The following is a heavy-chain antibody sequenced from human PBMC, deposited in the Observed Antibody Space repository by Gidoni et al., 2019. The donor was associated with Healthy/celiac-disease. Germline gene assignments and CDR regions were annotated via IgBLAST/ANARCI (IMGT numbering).Heavy chain of an antibody. CDR1: GFTFGDYA. CDR3: TRDQAIFGVDY. V-gene: IGHV3-49*04. J-gene: IGHJ4*02. CDR2: IRSKAYGGTT. D-gene: IGHD3-3*01. Sequence: EVQLVESGGGLVQPGRSLRLSCTASGFTFGDYAMSWVRQAPGKGLEWVGFIRSKAYGGTTEYAASVKGRFTISRDDSKSIAYLQMNSLKTEDTAVYYCTRDQAIFGVDYWGQGTLVTVSS.